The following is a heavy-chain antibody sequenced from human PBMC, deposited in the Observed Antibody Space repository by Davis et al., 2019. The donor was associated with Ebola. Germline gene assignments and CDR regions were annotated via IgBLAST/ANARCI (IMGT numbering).Heavy chain of an antibody. CDR2: INSDGSST. D-gene: IGHD5-18*01. V-gene: IGHV3-74*01. CDR3: AKDQGWDTAINFDY. CDR1: GFTLSSYW. Sequence: GESLKISCAASGFTLSSYWMHWVRQAPGKGLVWVSRINSDGSSTSYADSVKGRFTISRDNSKNTLYLQMNSLRAEDTAVYYCAKDQGWDTAINFDYWGQGTLVTVSS. J-gene: IGHJ4*02.